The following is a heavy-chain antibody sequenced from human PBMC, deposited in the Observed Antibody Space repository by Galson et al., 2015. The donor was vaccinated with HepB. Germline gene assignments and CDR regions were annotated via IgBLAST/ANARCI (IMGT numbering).Heavy chain of an antibody. CDR3: ATPHYYYDSSGYYYL. J-gene: IGHJ4*02. CDR2: IIPIFGTA. CDR1: GGTFSSYA. V-gene: IGHV1-69*06. Sequence: SVKVSCKAPGGTFSSYAISWVRQAPGQGLEWMGGIIPIFGTANYAQKFQGRVTITADKSTSTAYMELSSLRSEDTAVYYCATPHYYYDSSGYYYLWGQGTLVTVSS. D-gene: IGHD3-22*01.